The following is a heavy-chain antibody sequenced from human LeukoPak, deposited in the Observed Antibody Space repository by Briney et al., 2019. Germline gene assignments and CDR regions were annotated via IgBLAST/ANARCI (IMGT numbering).Heavy chain of an antibody. D-gene: IGHD3-22*01. CDR1: GGSFSGYY. CDR2: INHSGST. CDR3: ARLHYYDSSGPDDY. J-gene: IGHJ4*02. Sequence: SETLSLTCAVYGGSFSGYYWSWIRQPPGKGLEWIGEINHSGSTNYNPSLKSRVTIPVDTSKNQFSLKLSSVTAADTAVYYCARLHYYDSSGPDDYWGQGTLVTVSS. V-gene: IGHV4-34*01.